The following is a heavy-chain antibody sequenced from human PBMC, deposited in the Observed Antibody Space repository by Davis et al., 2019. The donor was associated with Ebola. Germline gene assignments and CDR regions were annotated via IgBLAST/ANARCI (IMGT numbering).Heavy chain of an antibody. Sequence: ASVKVSCKASGYNFTKFAMNWVRQAPGQGLEWMGWINTNTGNPTYAQGFTGRFAFSLDTSATMAYLQISNLRAEGTATYYCVRDATDGYNWSHWGQGTLVTVSS. CDR3: VRDATDGYNWSH. CDR1: GYNFTKFA. D-gene: IGHD5-24*01. J-gene: IGHJ4*02. CDR2: INTNTGNP. V-gene: IGHV7-4-1*04.